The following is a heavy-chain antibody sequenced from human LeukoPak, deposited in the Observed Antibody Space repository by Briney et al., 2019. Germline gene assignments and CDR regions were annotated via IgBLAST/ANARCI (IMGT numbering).Heavy chain of an antibody. CDR2: ISTSGST. Sequence: PSETLSLTCTVSVGSISNYYWNWIRQPAGKGLQWIGHISTSGSTNYSPSLKSRVTISIDTFNNQFSLNLCSVTAADTAVYYCARGASGSSVSGFDIWGQGTMVTVSS. V-gene: IGHV4-4*07. D-gene: IGHD1-26*01. CDR1: VGSISNYY. J-gene: IGHJ3*02. CDR3: ARGASGSSVSGFDI.